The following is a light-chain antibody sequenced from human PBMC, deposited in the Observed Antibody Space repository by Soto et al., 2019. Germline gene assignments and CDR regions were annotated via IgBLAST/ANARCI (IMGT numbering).Light chain of an antibody. J-gene: IGKJ4*01. CDR2: DAS. Sequence: EIVLTQSPPTLSLSPGERATLSCRASQSVSSYLAWYQQKPGQTPRLLIYDASNRATGIPARFSGSGSGTDFTLTISGLEPEDFALYYCQQRSNWPLTFGGGTKVEIK. CDR1: QSVSSY. V-gene: IGKV3-11*01. CDR3: QQRSNWPLT.